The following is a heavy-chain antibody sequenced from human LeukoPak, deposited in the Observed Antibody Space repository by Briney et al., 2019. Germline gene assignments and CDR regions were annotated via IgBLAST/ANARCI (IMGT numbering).Heavy chain of an antibody. D-gene: IGHD3-10*01. CDR3: ASQGGLLWFGELSGGMDV. CDR2: ISYDGSNK. CDR1: GFTFSSYA. Sequence: GGSLRLSCAASGFTFSSYAMHWVRQAPGKGLEWVAVISYDGSNKYYADSVKGRFTISRDNSKNTLYLQMNSLRAEDTAVYYCASQGGLLWFGELSGGMDVWGQGTTVTVSS. J-gene: IGHJ6*02. V-gene: IGHV3-30*04.